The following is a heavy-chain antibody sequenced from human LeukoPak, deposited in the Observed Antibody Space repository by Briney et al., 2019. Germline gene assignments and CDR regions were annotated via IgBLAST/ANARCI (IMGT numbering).Heavy chain of an antibody. CDR3: ARDDSWFGELSSYYMDV. J-gene: IGHJ6*03. CDR1: GFTFSSYS. V-gene: IGHV3-21*01. CDR2: ISSSSSYI. D-gene: IGHD3-10*01. Sequence: PGGSLRLSCAASGFTFSSYSMNWVRQAPGKGLEWVSSISSSSSYIYHAASVKGRFTISRDNAKNSLYLQMNSLRAEDTAVYYCARDDSWFGELSSYYMDVWGKGTTVTVSS.